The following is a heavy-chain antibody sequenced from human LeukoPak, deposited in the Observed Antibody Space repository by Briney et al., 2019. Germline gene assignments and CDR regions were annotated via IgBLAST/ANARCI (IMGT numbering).Heavy chain of an antibody. Sequence: GGSLRLSCAASGFTFSSYWMSWVRQAPGKGLEWVANIKKDGSEKYYVDSVKGRFTISRDNAKNSLYLQMNSLRAEDTAVYYCARSWGDVWGSYRYPFDYWGQGTLVTVSS. CDR1: GFTFSSYW. J-gene: IGHJ4*02. V-gene: IGHV3-7*01. D-gene: IGHD3-16*02. CDR3: ARSWGDVWGSYRYPFDY. CDR2: IKKDGSEK.